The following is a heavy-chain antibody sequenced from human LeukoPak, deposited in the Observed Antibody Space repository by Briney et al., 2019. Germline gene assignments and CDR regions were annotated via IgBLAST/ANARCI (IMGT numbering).Heavy chain of an antibody. J-gene: IGHJ6*02. D-gene: IGHD1-14*01. Sequence: GRSLRLSCAASGFTFSTYGMHWVRQAPGKGLEWLAVIYYDGSNRYYADSVKGRFTISRDNSKNTLYLQMNSLRAEDTSVYYCARLPTGFFGMDVWGQGATVTVSS. CDR1: GFTFSTYG. CDR3: ARLPTGFFGMDV. CDR2: IYYDGSNR. V-gene: IGHV3-33*01.